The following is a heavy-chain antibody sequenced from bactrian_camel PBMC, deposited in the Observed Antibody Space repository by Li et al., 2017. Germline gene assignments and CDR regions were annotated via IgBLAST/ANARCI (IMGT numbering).Heavy chain of an antibody. V-gene: IGHV3S40*01. D-gene: IGHD7*01. CDR2: INSGGST. CDR1: GFT. J-gene: IGHJ4*01. CDR3: NMATGTTCQGPGTSLY. Sequence: QLVESGGGLVQPGGSLRLSCATSGFTARQALGKGLEWVSSINSGGSTYYADSVKGRFTISQDNANNTVYLRLNNLRPEDTAMYYCNMATGTTCQGPGTSLYWGQGTQVTVS.